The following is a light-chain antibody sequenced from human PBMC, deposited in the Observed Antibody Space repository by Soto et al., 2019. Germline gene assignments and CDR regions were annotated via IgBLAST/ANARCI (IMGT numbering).Light chain of an antibody. J-gene: IGKJ1*01. Sequence: IQMTHPPSTLYPSVGARVAITSRASQSIGTWLPWYQQKPGKAPRFLIYKASSLESGVPSRFSGSGYGTEFTLTISSLQPDDFATYYCQQYNDYSWTFGQGTKVEIK. CDR2: KAS. CDR1: QSIGTW. CDR3: QQYNDYSWT. V-gene: IGKV1-5*03.